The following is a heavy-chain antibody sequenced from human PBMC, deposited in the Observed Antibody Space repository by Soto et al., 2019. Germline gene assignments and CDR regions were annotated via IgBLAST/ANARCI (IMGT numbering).Heavy chain of an antibody. CDR1: GFIFTSYG. CDR2: VSSNGNKK. V-gene: IGHV3-30*19. CDR3: VRYTNSCYDMNWYFDL. D-gene: IGHD5-12*01. J-gene: IGHJ2*01. Sequence: QVQLAESGGGVVQPGRSQRLSCAASGFIFTSYGLNWVRQAPGKGLEWVAAVSSNGNKKYYADSVKGRFTSSRDTTNNALYLQMNGLSADDTAVCFSVRYTNSCYDMNWYFDLWGRGTLVTVSS.